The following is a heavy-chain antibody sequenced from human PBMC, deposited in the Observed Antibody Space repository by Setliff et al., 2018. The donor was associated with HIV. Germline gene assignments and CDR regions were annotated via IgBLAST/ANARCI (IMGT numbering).Heavy chain of an antibody. D-gene: IGHD3-10*01. V-gene: IGHV5-51*01. J-gene: IGHJ4*02. CDR2: IYPDDSDA. CDR3: ARRLYYYGSGSYYFDY. Sequence: PGESLKISCKGSGYSFSSNWIGWVRQMPGKGLEWMGFIYPDDSDARYSPSFQGQVTISADKSTSTAYLQWSSLKAADTAIYYCARRLYYYGSGSYYFDYWGQGTQVTVSS. CDR1: GYSFSSNW.